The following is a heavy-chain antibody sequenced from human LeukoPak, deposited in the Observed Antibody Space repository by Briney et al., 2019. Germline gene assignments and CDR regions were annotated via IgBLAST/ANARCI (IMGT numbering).Heavy chain of an antibody. CDR2: ISAYNGNT. D-gene: IGHD3-10*01. V-gene: IGHV1-18*04. CDR1: GYTFTSYY. J-gene: IGHJ6*02. CDR3: ARVGYYYGSGHYLYYYYYGMDV. Sequence: GASVKVSCKASGYTFTSYYMHWVRQAPGQGLEWMGWISAYNGNTNYAQKLQGRVTMTTDTSTSTAYMELRSLTSDDTAVYYCARVGYYYGSGHYLYYYYYGMDVWGQGTTVTVSS.